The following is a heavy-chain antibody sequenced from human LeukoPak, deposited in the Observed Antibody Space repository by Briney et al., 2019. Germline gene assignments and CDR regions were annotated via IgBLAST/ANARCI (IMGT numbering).Heavy chain of an antibody. CDR1: GFTFSSYS. Sequence: PGGSLRLSCAASGFTFSSYSMNWVRQAPGKELEWVAVISYDESNQYYAASVKGRFTISRDNSKNTVYLQMNSPRAEDTAVYYCARDRSGWFDASDIWGQGTMVTVSS. CDR2: ISYDESNQ. CDR3: ARDRSGWFDASDI. V-gene: IGHV3-30*03. D-gene: IGHD6-19*01. J-gene: IGHJ3*02.